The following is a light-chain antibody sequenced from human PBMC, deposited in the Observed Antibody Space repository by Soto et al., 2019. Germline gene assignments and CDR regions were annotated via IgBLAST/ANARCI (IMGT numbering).Light chain of an antibody. V-gene: IGLV1-44*01. Sequence: QSVLTQPPSLSGTPGQSVTISCSGSSSNIEGNTVHWYQHLPGTAPKLLIYIDHNRPSGIPDRFSGSKSGTSASLAISGLQSEDEADYYCATWDDDLSAAVFGGGTQLTRPR. CDR3: ATWDDDLSAAV. CDR1: SSNIEGNT. CDR2: IDH. J-gene: IGLJ7*01.